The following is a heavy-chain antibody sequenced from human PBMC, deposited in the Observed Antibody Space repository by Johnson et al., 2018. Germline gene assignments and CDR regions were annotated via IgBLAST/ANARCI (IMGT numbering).Heavy chain of an antibody. Sequence: QVQLVQSGAEVTKAGSSVAVSCKASGGTFSSYAISWVRQAPGQGLEWMGGVIPIFGTANYAPKFQGRVTITADESPSTAYMERSSLRSEDPPVYYCARGEGIAAPDVWGQGTTVTVSS. D-gene: IGHD6-13*01. V-gene: IGHV1-69*12. CDR3: ARGEGIAAPDV. CDR2: VIPIFGTA. CDR1: GGTFSSYA. J-gene: IGHJ6*02.